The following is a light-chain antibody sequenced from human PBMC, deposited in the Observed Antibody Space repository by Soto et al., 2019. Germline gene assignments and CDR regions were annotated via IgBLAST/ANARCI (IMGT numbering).Light chain of an antibody. CDR3: CSHAGTYIYV. Sequence: QSALTQPRSVSGSPGQSVTISCTGTNSDVGGYNYVSWYQQHPGKAPKLMIYDVSKRPSGVPDRLSCVKSGNTASLTISGRQAEDEADYACCSHAGTYIYVFGTWTKLTVL. CDR1: NSDVGGYNY. CDR2: DVS. J-gene: IGLJ1*01. V-gene: IGLV2-11*01.